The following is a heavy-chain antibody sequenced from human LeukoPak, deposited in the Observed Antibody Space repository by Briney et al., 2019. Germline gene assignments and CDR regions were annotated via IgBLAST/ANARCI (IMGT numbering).Heavy chain of an antibody. CDR3: ARELWFGEFPGYYGMDV. Sequence: ASVKVSCKASGYTFTSYYMHWGRQAPGQGLEWMGIINPSGGSTSYAQKFQGRVTMTRDTSTSTVYMELSSLRSEDTAVYYCARELWFGEFPGYYGMDVWGQGTTVTVSS. D-gene: IGHD3-10*01. J-gene: IGHJ6*02. CDR2: INPSGGST. CDR1: GYTFTSYY. V-gene: IGHV1-46*01.